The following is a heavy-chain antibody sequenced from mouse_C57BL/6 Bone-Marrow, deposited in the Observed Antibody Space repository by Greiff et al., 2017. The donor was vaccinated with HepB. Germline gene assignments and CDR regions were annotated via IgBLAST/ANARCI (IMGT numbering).Heavy chain of an antibody. V-gene: IGHV1-7*01. CDR1: GYTFTGYW. Sequence: QVQLKQSGAELAKPGASVKLSCKASGYTFTGYWMHWVKQRPGQGLEWIGYINPSSGDTKYNQKFKDKATLTADKSSSTAYMQLSSLTYEDSAVYYCARWNAAVVAPAFYCDYWGQGTTLTVSS. CDR2: INPSSGDT. J-gene: IGHJ2*01. D-gene: IGHD1-1*01. CDR3: ARWNAAVVAPAFYCDY.